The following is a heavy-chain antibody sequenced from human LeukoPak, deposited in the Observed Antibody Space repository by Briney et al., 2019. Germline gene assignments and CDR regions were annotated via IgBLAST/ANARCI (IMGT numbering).Heavy chain of an antibody. Sequence: SETLSLTCAVYGGSFSAYYWTWIRQPPGKGLEWIGEINHSGSTNYNPSLKSRVTISVDTSKNQFSLKLRSVTAADTAVYYCARKGNYDSSGYYYFDYWGQGTLVTVSS. D-gene: IGHD3-22*01. CDR1: GGSFSAYY. V-gene: IGHV4-34*01. CDR3: ARKGNYDSSGYYYFDY. CDR2: INHSGST. J-gene: IGHJ4*02.